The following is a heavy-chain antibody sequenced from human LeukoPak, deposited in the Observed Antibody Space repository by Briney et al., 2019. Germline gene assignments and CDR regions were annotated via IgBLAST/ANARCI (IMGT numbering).Heavy chain of an antibody. D-gene: IGHD4-23*01. CDR2: IYPGDSET. CDR1: GYSFTTCW. J-gene: IGHJ4*02. V-gene: IGHV5-51*01. CDR3: ARQFGGNSEFDY. Sequence: GESLQISCKGSGYSFTTCWIGWVRQMPGKGLEWVGIIYPGDSETRYSPSFQGQVTISADKSISTAYLQWSSLKASGTAMYYCARQFGGNSEFDYWGQGTLVTVSS.